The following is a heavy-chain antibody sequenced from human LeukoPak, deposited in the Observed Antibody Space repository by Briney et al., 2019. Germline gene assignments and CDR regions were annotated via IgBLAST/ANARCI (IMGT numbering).Heavy chain of an antibody. CDR3: AKVGGDSGWYFDY. CDR2: IRDSGSST. J-gene: IGHJ4*02. Sequence: PGGSLRLSCSASGFTFSIYAMNWVRQAPGKGLEWVSTIRDSGSSTYYADSVKGRLTISRDNSKNTLYLQMNSLRAEDTAVYYCAKVGGDSGWYFDYWGQGTLVTVSS. V-gene: IGHV3-23*01. CDR1: GFTFSIYA. D-gene: IGHD6-19*01.